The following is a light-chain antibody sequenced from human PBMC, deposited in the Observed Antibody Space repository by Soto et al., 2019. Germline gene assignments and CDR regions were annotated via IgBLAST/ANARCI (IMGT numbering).Light chain of an antibody. CDR2: RND. J-gene: IGLJ2*01. CDR3: AAWDDSLSAVV. V-gene: IGLV1-47*01. CDR1: SSNIGSNY. Sequence: QSVLTQPPSASGTPGQRVTISCSGSSSNIGSNYVYWYQQFPGLAPKLLIYRNDQRPSGVPDRFSGSKSGTSAFLAISGPRSEDEADYYCAAWDDSLSAVVFGGGTKLTVL.